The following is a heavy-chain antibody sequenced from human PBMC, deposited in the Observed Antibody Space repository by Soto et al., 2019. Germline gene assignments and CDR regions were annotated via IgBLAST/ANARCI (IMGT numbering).Heavy chain of an antibody. CDR1: GFTFSDYY. CDR3: ARVVVVVAATPVRFDP. CDR2: ISSSGSTI. Sequence: GSLRLSCAASGFTFSDYYMSWIRQAPGKGLEWVSYISSSGSTIYYADSVKGRFTISRDNAKNSMYLQMNSLRAEDTAVYYCARVVVVVAATPVRFDPWGQGTLVTVSS. D-gene: IGHD2-15*01. V-gene: IGHV3-11*01. J-gene: IGHJ5*02.